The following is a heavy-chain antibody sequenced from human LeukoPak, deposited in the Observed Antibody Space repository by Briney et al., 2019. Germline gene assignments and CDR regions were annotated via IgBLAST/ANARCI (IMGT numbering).Heavy chain of an antibody. V-gene: IGHV1-46*01. Sequence: GASVKVSCKASGYTFTTYYMHWVRQAPGQGPEWVGVINPSDGSTSYAQKFQGRVTMTRDTSTSTVYMDLSSLRSDDTAVYSCARHSQPGTTPFDLWGQGTLVTVSS. CDR1: GYTFTTYY. CDR3: ARHSQPGTTPFDL. CDR2: INPSDGST. J-gene: IGHJ4*02. D-gene: IGHD1-1*01.